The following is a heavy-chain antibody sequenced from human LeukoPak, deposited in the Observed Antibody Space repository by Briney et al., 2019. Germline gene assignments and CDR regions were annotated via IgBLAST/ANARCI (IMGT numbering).Heavy chain of an antibody. CDR2: IKEDGSEE. J-gene: IGHJ4*02. D-gene: IGHD5-18*01. CDR3: ARDGPTAYFDY. CDR1: GYTFNANW. V-gene: IGHV3-7*01. Sequence: PGGSLRLSCAASGYTFNANWMTWVRQAPGKGLEWVANIKEDGSEEYYVDSVKGRFTISRDNTKNSVYLRMNSLRAEDTAVYYCARDGPTAYFDYWGQGTLVTVSS.